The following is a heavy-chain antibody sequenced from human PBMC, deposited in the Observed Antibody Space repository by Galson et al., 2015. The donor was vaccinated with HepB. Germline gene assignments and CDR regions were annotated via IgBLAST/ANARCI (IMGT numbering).Heavy chain of an antibody. CDR3: ARDSSPITMIVVVPNWFDP. J-gene: IGHJ5*02. D-gene: IGHD3-22*01. Sequence: SVKVSCKASGYTFTSYGISWVRQAPGQGLEWMGWVSAYNGNTNYAQKLQGRVTMTTDTSTCTAYMELRSLRSDDTAVYYCARDSSPITMIVVVPNWFDPWGQGTLVTVSS. CDR2: VSAYNGNT. V-gene: IGHV1-18*01. CDR1: GYTFTSYG.